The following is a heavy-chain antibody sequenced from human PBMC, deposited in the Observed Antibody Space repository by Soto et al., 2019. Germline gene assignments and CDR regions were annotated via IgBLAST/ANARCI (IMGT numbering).Heavy chain of an antibody. CDR1: GYTFTGDG. Sequence: SVKVSFKASGYTFTGDGISWVRQAPGQGLEWMGWISAYNGNTNYAQKLQGRVTMTTDTSTSTAYMELRSLGSDDTAVYYCARGLAGRLYYFDYWGQGTLVTVSS. CDR2: ISAYNGNT. V-gene: IGHV1-18*04. J-gene: IGHJ4*02. CDR3: ARGLAGRLYYFDY. D-gene: IGHD3-16*01.